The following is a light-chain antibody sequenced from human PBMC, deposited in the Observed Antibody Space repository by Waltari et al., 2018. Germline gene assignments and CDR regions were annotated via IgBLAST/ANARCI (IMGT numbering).Light chain of an antibody. V-gene: IGKV3-20*01. Sequence: EIVLTQSPGTLSLTPGEGAALSCRASQSVGRSLAGYQQKPGQAPRRLIYGASNRATGIPARFSGGGSVTDFRLTISRLEPQDFAVFYCQHYVRLPATFGQGTKVEIK. J-gene: IGKJ1*01. CDR2: GAS. CDR1: QSVGRS. CDR3: QHYVRLPAT.